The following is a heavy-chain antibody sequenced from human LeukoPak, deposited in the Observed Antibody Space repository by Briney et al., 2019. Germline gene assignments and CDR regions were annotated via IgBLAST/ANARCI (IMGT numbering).Heavy chain of an antibody. CDR3: ASINWPRSYFDY. CDR2: IFYSGSA. V-gene: IGHV4-38-2*01. D-gene: IGHD1-1*01. Sequence: SETLSLTCAVSGYSISSGYYWGWIRQPPGKGLEWIVSIFYSGSAYYNPPLKSRVTISLDMSKNQFSLKLRSVTATDTAVYYCASINWPRSYFDYWGQGTLVTVSS. CDR1: GYSISSGYY. J-gene: IGHJ4*02.